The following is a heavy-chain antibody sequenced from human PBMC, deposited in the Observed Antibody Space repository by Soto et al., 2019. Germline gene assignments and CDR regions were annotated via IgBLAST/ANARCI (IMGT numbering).Heavy chain of an antibody. CDR2: IYYSGST. J-gene: IGHJ6*02. Sequence: SETLSLTCTVSGGSISSSSYYWGWIRQPPGKGLEWIGSIYYSGSTYYNPSLKSRVTISVDTSKNQFSLKLSSVTAADTAVYYCASPTRYSYGYRYGMDVWGQGTMVTVSS. V-gene: IGHV4-39*01. CDR3: ASPTRYSYGYRYGMDV. CDR1: GGSISSSSYY. D-gene: IGHD5-18*01.